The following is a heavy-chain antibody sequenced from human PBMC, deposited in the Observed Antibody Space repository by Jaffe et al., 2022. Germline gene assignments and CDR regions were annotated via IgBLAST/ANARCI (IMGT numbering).Heavy chain of an antibody. Sequence: QVTLRESGPALVKPTQTLTLTCTFSGFSLSTNGMCVSWIRQPPGKALEWLALIAWDDDKFYSTSLKTRLTISKDTSKNQVVLTMTNMDPVDTATYYCARIFAPHLRPDYQLLSSFDYWGQGTQVTVSS. J-gene: IGHJ4*02. V-gene: IGHV2-70*01. CDR3: ARIFAPHLRPDYQLLSSFDY. D-gene: IGHD2-2*01. CDR1: GFSLSTNGMC. CDR2: IAWDDDK.